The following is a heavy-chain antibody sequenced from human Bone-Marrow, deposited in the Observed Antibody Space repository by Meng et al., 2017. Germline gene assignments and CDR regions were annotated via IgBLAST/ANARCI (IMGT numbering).Heavy chain of an antibody. D-gene: IGHD2-15*01. CDR3: ARNMGWGYCSGGSCYSTKTDHHDAFDI. V-gene: IGHV1-18*01. CDR2: ISAYNGNT. CDR1: GYTFTSYG. Sequence: VKVSCKASGYTFTSYGISWVRQAPGQGLEWMGWISAYNGNTNYAQKLQGRVTMTTDTSTSTAYMELRSLRSDDTAVYYCARNMGWGYCSGGSCYSTKTDHHDAFDIWGQGTMVTVSS. J-gene: IGHJ3*02.